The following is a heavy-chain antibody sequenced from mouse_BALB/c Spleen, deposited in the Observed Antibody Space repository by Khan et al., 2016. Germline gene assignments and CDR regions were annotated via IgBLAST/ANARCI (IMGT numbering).Heavy chain of an antibody. D-gene: IGHD2-1*01. CDR1: GYSFTDYN. Sequence: VQLQQSGPEVEKPGASVKISCKASGYSFTDYNMNWVKQSNGKSLEWIGNIDPYFGSTSYNQKFKGKATLTVDKSSSTAYMQLKSLTSEDSSVYSCAREGGNYVWFAYWGQGTLVTVSA. CDR3: AREGGNYVWFAY. CDR2: IDPYFGST. V-gene: IGHV1-39*01. J-gene: IGHJ3*01.